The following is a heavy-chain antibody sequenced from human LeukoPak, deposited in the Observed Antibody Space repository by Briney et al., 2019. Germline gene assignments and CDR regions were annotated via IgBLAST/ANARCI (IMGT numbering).Heavy chain of an antibody. CDR1: GGSFSGYY. D-gene: IGHD2-2*01. J-gene: IGHJ4*02. CDR3: ARGYIVVDPTLPSSPFDH. CDR2: INHSGST. V-gene: IGHV4-34*01. Sequence: SETLSLTCAVYGGSFSGYYWSWIRQPPGKGLEWIGEINHSGSTNYNPSLKSRVTISVDTSKNQFSLKLSSVTAADTAVYYCARGYIVVDPTLPSSPFDHWGQGALVTVSS.